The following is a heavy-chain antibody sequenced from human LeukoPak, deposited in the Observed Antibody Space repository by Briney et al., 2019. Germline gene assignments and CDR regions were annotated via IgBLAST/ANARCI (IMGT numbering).Heavy chain of an antibody. V-gene: IGHV1-18*01. J-gene: IGHJ6*03. CDR1: GYTFTSYG. CDR3: ARGPRRLLWFGEFPPIYYYYMDV. D-gene: IGHD3-10*01. CDR2: ISAYNGNT. Sequence: ASVKVSCKASGYTFTSYGISWVRQAPGQGLEWMGWISAYNGNTNYAQKLQGRVTMTTDTSTSTAYMELRSLRSDDTAVYYCARGPRRLLWFGEFPPIYYYYMDVWGKGTTVTVSS.